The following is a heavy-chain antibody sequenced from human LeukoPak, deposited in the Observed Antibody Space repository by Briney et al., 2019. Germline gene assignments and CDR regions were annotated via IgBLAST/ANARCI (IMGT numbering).Heavy chain of an antibody. Sequence: SVKVSCKASGGTFSSYAISWVRQAPGQGLEWMGRIIPIFGTANYAQKFQGRVTITTDESTSTAYMELSSLRSEDTAVYYCARDPHHCSGGSCYGYWGQGTMVTVSS. CDR1: GGTFSSYA. CDR3: ARDPHHCSGGSCYGY. J-gene: IGHJ4*02. D-gene: IGHD2-15*01. V-gene: IGHV1-69*05. CDR2: IIPIFGTA.